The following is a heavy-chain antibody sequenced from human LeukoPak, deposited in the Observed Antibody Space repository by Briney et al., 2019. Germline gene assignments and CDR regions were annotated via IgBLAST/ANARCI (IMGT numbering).Heavy chain of an antibody. J-gene: IGHJ4*02. CDR3: ATVRGSSSSTWNADS. Sequence: GGSLRLSCAASGXPFSSFGMHWVRQAPGKGLEWVALIWYDGSNKYYVDSVKGRFTISKDNSKNTLYLQMNSLRAEDTAIYYCATVRGSSSSTWNADSWGQGTLVTVSS. V-gene: IGHV3-33*01. CDR1: GXPFSSFG. CDR2: IWYDGSNK. D-gene: IGHD3-16*01.